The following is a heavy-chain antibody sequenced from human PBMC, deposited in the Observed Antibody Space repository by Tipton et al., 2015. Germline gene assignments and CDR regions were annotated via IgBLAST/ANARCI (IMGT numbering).Heavy chain of an antibody. Sequence: SLRLSCAASGFTFSSYGMHWVRQAPGKGLEWVALIWYDGSNKYYADSVKGRFTISRHNSKNTLYLQMNSLRAEDTAVYYCARDRYCGGGSCTWYFDYWGQGTLVTVSS. CDR3: ARDRYCGGGSCTWYFDY. J-gene: IGHJ4*02. D-gene: IGHD2-15*01. CDR1: GFTFSSYG. V-gene: IGHV3-33*08. CDR2: IWYDGSNK.